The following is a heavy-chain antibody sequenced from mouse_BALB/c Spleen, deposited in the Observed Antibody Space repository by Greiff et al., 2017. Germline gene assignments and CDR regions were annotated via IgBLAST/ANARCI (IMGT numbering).Heavy chain of an antibody. V-gene: IGHV3-1*02. Sequence: EVMLVESGPDLVKPSQSLSLTCTVTGYSITSCYSWHLIRQFPGNQLEWMGYIRYSGSTNYNPSLKSRISITRDTSTNQFFLQLNSVTTEDTATYYCAKYGNPVLFDYWGQGTTLTVSS. J-gene: IGHJ2*01. CDR3: AKYGNPVLFDY. CDR1: GYSITSCYS. D-gene: IGHD2-10*02. CDR2: IRYSGST.